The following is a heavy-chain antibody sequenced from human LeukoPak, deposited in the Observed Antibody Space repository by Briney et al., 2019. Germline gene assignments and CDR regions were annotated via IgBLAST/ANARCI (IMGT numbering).Heavy chain of an antibody. CDR2: INHSGST. V-gene: IGHV4-34*01. CDR1: GGSFSGYY. J-gene: IGHJ4*02. Sequence: SETLSLTCAVYGGSFSGYYWIWIRQPPGKGLEWIGEINHSGSTNYNSSLKSRVTISVDTSKNQFSLKLSSVTAADTAVYYCARGIDGYSYGYYGYWGQGTLVTVSS. CDR3: ARGIDGYSYGYYGY. D-gene: IGHD5-18*01.